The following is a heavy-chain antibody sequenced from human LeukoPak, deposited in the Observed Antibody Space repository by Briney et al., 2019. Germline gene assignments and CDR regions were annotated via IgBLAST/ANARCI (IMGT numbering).Heavy chain of an antibody. CDR3: ARDQGYAISQYGMEV. J-gene: IGHJ6*02. Sequence: ASVKVSCKASGYTFTGYYMHWVRRAPGQGLEWMGWINPNSGGTNYAQKFQGRVTMTRDTSISTAYMELSRLRSDDTAVYYCARDQGYAISQYGMEVWGQGTTVTVSS. D-gene: IGHD5-18*01. V-gene: IGHV1-2*02. CDR1: GYTFTGYY. CDR2: INPNSGGT.